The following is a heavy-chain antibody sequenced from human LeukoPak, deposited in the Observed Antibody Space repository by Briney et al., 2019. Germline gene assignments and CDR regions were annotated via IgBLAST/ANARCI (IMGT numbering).Heavy chain of an antibody. V-gene: IGHV3-23*01. Sequence: GGSLRLSCAASGFTFSSYAMSWVRQAPGKGLEWVSAISGSGDSTDYADSVKGRFTISRDNTKNSLYLQMNSLRAEDTAVYYCASYCSGGSCYSWASNAFDIWGQGTMVTVSS. J-gene: IGHJ3*02. D-gene: IGHD2-15*01. CDR1: GFTFSSYA. CDR3: ASYCSGGSCYSWASNAFDI. CDR2: ISGSGDST.